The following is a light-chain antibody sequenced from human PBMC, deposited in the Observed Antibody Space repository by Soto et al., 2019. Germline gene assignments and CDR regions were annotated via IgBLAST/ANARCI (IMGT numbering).Light chain of an antibody. J-gene: IGKJ1*01. Sequence: DSQMTQSPSTLSASVGDRVTINCRASQSISSWLAWYQQKPGKAPKLLIYDASSLESGVPSRFSGSGSGIEFALTISSLQPEDFATYYCQQYNSYSGTFGQGTKVEIK. CDR3: QQYNSYSGT. CDR1: QSISSW. CDR2: DAS. V-gene: IGKV1-5*01.